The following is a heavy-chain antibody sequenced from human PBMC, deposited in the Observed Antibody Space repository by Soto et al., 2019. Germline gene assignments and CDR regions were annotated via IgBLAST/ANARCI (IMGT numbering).Heavy chain of an antibody. D-gene: IGHD6-13*01. V-gene: IGHV4-4*02. CDR3: AFPATAELDY. J-gene: IGHJ4*02. CDR2: IYHSGTT. Sequence: SETLSVTCAVSGGSISSTNWWTWVRQSAGRGLEWIGEIYHSGTTNYSPSLKSRVNIAVDMSTNHSSLTLISVTAADTAVYYCAFPATAELDYWGKGILVTVSS. CDR1: GGSISSTNW.